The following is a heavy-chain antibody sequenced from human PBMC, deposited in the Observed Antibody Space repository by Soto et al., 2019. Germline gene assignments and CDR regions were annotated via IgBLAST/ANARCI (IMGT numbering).Heavy chain of an antibody. CDR1: GFIFSTYA. CDR2: ISYDGSNK. D-gene: IGHD2-15*01. CDR3: AREYGIGGAAFDF. Sequence: QVQLVESGGGVVQPGRALRLSCAASGFIFSTYAMHWVRQAPGKGVEWVAVISYDGSNKYYADSVKGRFTISRDNSKNTLYLQMNSLRAEDTAVYYCAREYGIGGAAFDFWGQGTMVTVSS. J-gene: IGHJ3*01. V-gene: IGHV3-30-3*01.